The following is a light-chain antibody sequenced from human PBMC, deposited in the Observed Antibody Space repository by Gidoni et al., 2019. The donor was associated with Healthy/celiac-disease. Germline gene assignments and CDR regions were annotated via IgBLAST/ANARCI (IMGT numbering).Light chain of an antibody. CDR2: LGS. Sequence: DSVMTQSPLSLPVTPGEPASISCRSSQRLLHSNGSNYLDWYLQKPGQSPQLLIYLGSNRASGVPDRFSGSGSGTDFTLKSSSVEAEDVGVYYCMQALQSPITFXQXTRLEIK. CDR1: QRLLHSNGSNY. J-gene: IGKJ5*01. V-gene: IGKV2-28*01. CDR3: MQALQSPIT.